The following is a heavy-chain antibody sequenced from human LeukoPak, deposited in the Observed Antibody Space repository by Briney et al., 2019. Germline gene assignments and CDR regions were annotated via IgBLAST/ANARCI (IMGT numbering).Heavy chain of an antibody. D-gene: IGHD6-19*01. V-gene: IGHV3-21*01. J-gene: IGHJ4*02. Sequence: GGSLRLSCAASGFTFSSYAMSWVRQAPGQGLEWVSSLSGGSDHIYYADPVKGRFTISRDNAKSSLYLQMNSLRAEDTAVYYCARIGSGWYWDYWGQGTLVTVSS. CDR2: LSGGSDHI. CDR3: ARIGSGWYWDY. CDR1: GFTFSSYA.